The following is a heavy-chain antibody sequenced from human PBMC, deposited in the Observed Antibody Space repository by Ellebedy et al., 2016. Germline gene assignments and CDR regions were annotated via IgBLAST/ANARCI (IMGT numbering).Heavy chain of an antibody. CDR1: GGTFSSYA. CDR2: IIPILGIA. CDR3: ARAFCSGGSCYYGGTGIWDY. J-gene: IGHJ4*02. V-gene: IGHV1-69*04. D-gene: IGHD2-15*01. Sequence: ASVKVSCKASGGTFSSYAISWVRQAPGQGLEWMGRIIPILGIANYAQKFQGRVTITADKSTSTAYMELSSLRSEDTAVYYCARAFCSGGSCYYGGTGIWDYWGQGTLVTVSS.